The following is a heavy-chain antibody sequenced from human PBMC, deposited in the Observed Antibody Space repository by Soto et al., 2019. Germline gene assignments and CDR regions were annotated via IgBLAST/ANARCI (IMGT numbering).Heavy chain of an antibody. CDR2: INPTSGDT. J-gene: IGHJ3*02. CDR3: ARAGRYNYDSSRYPDAFDT. D-gene: IGHD3-22*01. CDR1: GYTFTGYY. Sequence: QVRLVQSGAEVKKPGASVTVSCKASGYTFTGYYIHWVRQAPGEGLEWMGWINPTSGDTKYAQNFQCSVTMTTDTSISTAYTELSRLTSDDTAMYYCARAGRYNYDSSRYPDAFDTCGQGTTVTVSS. V-gene: IGHV1-2*04.